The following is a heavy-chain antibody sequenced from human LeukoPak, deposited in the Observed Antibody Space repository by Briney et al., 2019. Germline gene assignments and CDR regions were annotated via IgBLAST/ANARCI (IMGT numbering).Heavy chain of an antibody. CDR2: IWYDGSDK. CDR1: GFTFNTYG. D-gene: IGHD2-15*01. CDR3: ARVGCTGGSCLAYNYYAMDV. J-gene: IGHJ6*02. V-gene: IGHV3-33*01. Sequence: GWSLRLSCAASGFTFNTYGMNWVRQAPGKGLEWVAIIWYDGSDKYYAEPVKGRFTISRDNSKNTLYLQVNSLRAEDTAVYYCARVGCTGGSCLAYNYYAMDVWGQGTTVTVSS.